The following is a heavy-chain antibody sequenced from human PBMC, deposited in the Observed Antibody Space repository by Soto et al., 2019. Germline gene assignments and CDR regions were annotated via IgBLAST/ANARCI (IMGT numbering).Heavy chain of an antibody. D-gene: IGHD3-16*02. CDR3: ASWDPRNYDYIWGSYPTNPHFDY. V-gene: IGHV4-31*03. Sequence: SETLSLTCTVSGGSISSGGYYWSWIRQHPGKGLEWIGYIYYSGSTYYNPSLKSRVTISVDTSKNQFSLKLSSVTAADTAVYYCASWDPRNYDYIWGSYPTNPHFDYWGQGTLVTVSS. J-gene: IGHJ4*02. CDR2: IYYSGST. CDR1: GGSISSGGYY.